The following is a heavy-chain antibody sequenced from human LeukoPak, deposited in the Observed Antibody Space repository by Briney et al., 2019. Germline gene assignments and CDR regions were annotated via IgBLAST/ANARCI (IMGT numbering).Heavy chain of an antibody. D-gene: IGHD1-26*01. CDR2: ISGSGGST. Sequence: GSSLRLSCEASGFTFSSYAMSWVRQAPGKGLEWVSAISGSGGSTYYADSAKGRFTISRDNSKNTLYLQMNSLRAEDTAVYYCAKVGVGVDYFDYWGQGTLVTVSS. J-gene: IGHJ4*02. CDR1: GFTFSSYA. CDR3: AKVGVGVDYFDY. V-gene: IGHV3-23*01.